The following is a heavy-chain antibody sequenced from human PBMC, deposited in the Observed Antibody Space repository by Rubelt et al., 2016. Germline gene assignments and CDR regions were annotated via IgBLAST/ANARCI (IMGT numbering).Heavy chain of an antibody. V-gene: IGHV4-39*07. Sequence: QLQLQESGPGLVKPSETLSLTCTVSGGSISSSSYYWGWIRQPPGKGLEWIGEINHSGSTNYNPSLKSRVTISVDTSKNQFSLKLSSVTAADTAVYYCARLSIAARPWYWGQGTLVTVSS. CDR2: INHSGST. D-gene: IGHD6-6*01. J-gene: IGHJ4*02. CDR3: ARLSIAARPWY. CDR1: GGSISSSSYY.